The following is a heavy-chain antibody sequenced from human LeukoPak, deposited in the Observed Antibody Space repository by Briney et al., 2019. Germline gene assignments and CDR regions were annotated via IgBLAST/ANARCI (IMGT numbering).Heavy chain of an antibody. CDR3: ARDATYDSSGYYYGPRDAFDI. Sequence: GASVKVSCKASGYTFTSYAMHWVRQAPGQRLEWMGWINAGNGNTKYSRKFQGRVTITRDTSASTAYMELSSLRSEDTAVYYCARDATYDSSGYYYGPRDAFDIWGQGTMVTVSS. V-gene: IGHV1-3*01. CDR2: INAGNGNT. CDR1: GYTFTSYA. D-gene: IGHD3-22*01. J-gene: IGHJ3*02.